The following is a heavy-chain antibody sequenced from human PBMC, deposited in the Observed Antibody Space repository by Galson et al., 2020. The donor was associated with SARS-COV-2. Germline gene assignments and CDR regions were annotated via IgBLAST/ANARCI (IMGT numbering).Heavy chain of an antibody. J-gene: IGHJ6*02. Sequence: SLKIYCAGSGFSYEKYDMHSVRQAPGKGLEWRSAISYEVSNTYYAHSVPGRSTISRDDSNNTQYLQMNSLRTGDTAIYDCASARGLCGVVTMTVWDVGGQGTTVAVSS. D-gene: IGHD3-3*01. CDR2: ISYEVSNT. CDR3: ASARGLCGVVTMTVWDV. CDR1: GFSYEKYD. V-gene: IGHV3-30*03.